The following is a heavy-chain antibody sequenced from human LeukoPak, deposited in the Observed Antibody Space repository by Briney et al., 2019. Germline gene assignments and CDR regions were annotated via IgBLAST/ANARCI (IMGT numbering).Heavy chain of an antibody. D-gene: IGHD6-13*01. CDR2: INPNSGGT. Sequence: ASVKVSCKASGYTFTGYYMHWVRQAPGQGLEWMGWINPNSGGTNYAQKFQGRVTMTRDTSISTAYMELSRLRSDDTAVYYCARDSRIAAAGTWVGYYYYGMDVWGQGTMVTVSS. CDR3: ARDSRIAAAGTWVGYYYYGMDV. CDR1: GYTFTGYY. V-gene: IGHV1-2*02. J-gene: IGHJ6*02.